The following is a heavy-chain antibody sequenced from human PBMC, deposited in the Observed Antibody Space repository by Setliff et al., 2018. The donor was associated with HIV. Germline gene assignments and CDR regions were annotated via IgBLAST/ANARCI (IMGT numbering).Heavy chain of an antibody. CDR2: IFTSGST. CDR1: DGSISNYY. CDR3: VRHSWATTRAFDI. V-gene: IGHV4-4*07. Sequence: PSETLSLTCTVSDGSISNYYWNWIRQPAGKGLEWIGRIFTSGSTNYNPSLKSRVTMSVDTSKNQFSLKLNSVTAADTAVCYCVRHSWATTRAFDIWVQGTMVTVSS. J-gene: IGHJ3*02. D-gene: IGHD5-12*01.